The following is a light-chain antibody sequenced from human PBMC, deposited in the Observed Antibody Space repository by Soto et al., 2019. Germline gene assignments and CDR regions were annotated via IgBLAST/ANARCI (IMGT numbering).Light chain of an antibody. CDR1: QSVSIN. J-gene: IGKJ1*01. CDR3: QHCNIWPRTLW. V-gene: IGKV3-15*01. CDR2: GAS. Sequence: QSVSINLAWYQQKPGQAPRLLIYGASTRATGIPSSFTGSGSGTEFTRGISSLHAEVFAVCRGQHCNIWPRTLWFGQET.